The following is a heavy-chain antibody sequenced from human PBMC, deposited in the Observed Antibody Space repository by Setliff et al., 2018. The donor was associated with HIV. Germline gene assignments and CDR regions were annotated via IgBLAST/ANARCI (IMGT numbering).Heavy chain of an antibody. D-gene: IGHD2-8*01. V-gene: IGHV3-30-3*01. CDR1: GFTFSRYA. Sequence: HPGGSLRLSCAASGFTFSRYAMHWVRQAPGKELEWVALISYDGSNKYYADSVKGRFTISRDNSKNTLYLQMNSLRAEDTAVYNCVRDRGPATVLRGYFDYWGQGTLVTVSS. J-gene: IGHJ4*02. CDR3: VRDRGPATVLRGYFDY. CDR2: ISYDGSNK.